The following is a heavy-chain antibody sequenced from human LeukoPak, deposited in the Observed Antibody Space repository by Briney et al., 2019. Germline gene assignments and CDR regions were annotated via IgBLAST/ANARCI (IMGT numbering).Heavy chain of an antibody. V-gene: IGHV3-30*03. D-gene: IGHD3-3*01. CDR1: GFTFNAHA. Sequence: GSLRLSCSASGFTFNAHAMHWVRQTPGKGLEWVAVISYDGTNSNYADSVKGRLTVSSDNSKNTLYLDLHSLTAEDTAVFFCVRDWGDLLAFGPWGQGTLVTVSS. J-gene: IGHJ5*02. CDR3: VRDWGDLLAFGP. CDR2: ISYDGTNS.